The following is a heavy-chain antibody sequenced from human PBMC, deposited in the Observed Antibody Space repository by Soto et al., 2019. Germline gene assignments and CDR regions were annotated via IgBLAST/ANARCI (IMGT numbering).Heavy chain of an antibody. D-gene: IGHD3-10*01. CDR1: GFTFSSYA. CDR2: ISSNGGST. Sequence: GGSLRLSCAASGFTFSSYAMHWVRQAPGKGLEYVSAISSNGGSTYYANSVKGRFTISRDNSKNTLYLQMGSLRAEEMAGYYCARDYYGSGPEVGNYYYYYYMDVWGKGTTVTVSS. CDR3: ARDYYGSGPEVGNYYYYYYMDV. J-gene: IGHJ6*03. V-gene: IGHV3-64*01.